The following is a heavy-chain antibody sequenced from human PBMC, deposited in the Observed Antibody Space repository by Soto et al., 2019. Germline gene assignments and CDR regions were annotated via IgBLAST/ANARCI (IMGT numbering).Heavy chain of an antibody. V-gene: IGHV3-30*14. CDR1: GFTLSSYA. CDR3: ARAREPEYSSAIFFDI. D-gene: IGHD5-18*01. CDR2: ISYDGSNK. Sequence: LRLSCAASGFTLSSYAIHWVRQAPGKGLEWVAVISYDGSNKYYANSVKGRFTISRDISTNMVYLQMSSLTDEDTAVYYCARAREPEYSSAIFFDIWGQGALVTVSS. J-gene: IGHJ4*02.